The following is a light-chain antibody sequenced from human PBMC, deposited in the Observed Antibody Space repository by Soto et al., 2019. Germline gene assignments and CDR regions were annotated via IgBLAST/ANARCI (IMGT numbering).Light chain of an antibody. CDR1: DVGGSDY. CDR3: SSHAGSNNLI. Sequence: QSALTQPPSASGSPGQSVTISCSDVGGSDYVSWYQQHPGKAHKLMIYGVNKRPSGVPDRFSGSKSGNTASLTVSGLQPEDEADYYCSSHAGSNNLIFGGGTKLTVL. CDR2: GVN. V-gene: IGLV2-8*01. J-gene: IGLJ2*01.